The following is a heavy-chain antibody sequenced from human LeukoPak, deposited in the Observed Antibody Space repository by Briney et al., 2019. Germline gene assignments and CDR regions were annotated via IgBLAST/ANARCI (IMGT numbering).Heavy chain of an antibody. D-gene: IGHD3-3*01. Sequence: SQTLSLTCAISGDSVSSNSAAWNWIRQSPSRGLEWLGRTYYRSKWYNDYAVSVKSRITINPDTSKNQFSLKLSSVTAADTAVYYCARGRRITIFGVVINNYFDYWGQGTLVTVSS. CDR1: GDSVSSNSAA. J-gene: IGHJ4*02. CDR2: TYYRSKWYN. V-gene: IGHV6-1*01. CDR3: ARGRRITIFGVVINNYFDY.